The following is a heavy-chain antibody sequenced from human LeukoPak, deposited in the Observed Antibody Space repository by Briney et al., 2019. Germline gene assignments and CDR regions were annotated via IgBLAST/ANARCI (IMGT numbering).Heavy chain of an antibody. D-gene: IGHD6-19*01. CDR3: AKALSSGWGNFDY. CDR2: ISVSGGST. V-gene: IGHV3-23*01. J-gene: IGHJ4*02. Sequence: PGGSLRLSCAASGFTFNTFGMNWVRQAPGKGLEWVSAISVSGGSTYYADSVKGRFTISRDNSKNTLYLQMNSLRAEDTAVYYCAKALSSGWGNFDYWGQGTLVTVSS. CDR1: GFTFNTFG.